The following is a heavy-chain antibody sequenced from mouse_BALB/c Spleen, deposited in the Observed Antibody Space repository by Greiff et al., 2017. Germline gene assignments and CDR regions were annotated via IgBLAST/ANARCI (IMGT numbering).Heavy chain of an antibody. J-gene: IGHJ1*01. CDR1: GFTFSSYT. V-gene: IGHV5-12-2*01. CDR2: ISNGGGST. CDR3: ARHALYWYFDV. Sequence: DVKLVESGGGLVQPGGSLKLSCAASGFTFSSYTMSWVRQTPEKRLEWVAYISNGGGSTYYPDTVKGRFTISRDNAKNTLYLQMSSLKSEDTAMYYCARHALYWYFDVWGAGTTVTVSS.